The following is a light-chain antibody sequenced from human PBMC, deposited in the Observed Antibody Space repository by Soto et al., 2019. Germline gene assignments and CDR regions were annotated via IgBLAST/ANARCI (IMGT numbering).Light chain of an antibody. J-gene: IGLJ1*01. V-gene: IGLV2-8*01. CDR2: EGT. CDR1: STDVGEYNY. Sequence: QSALTQPPSASGSPGQSVTIPCAGTSTDVGEYNYVSWYQQHPGKVPKLMIYEGTRRPSGVSHRFSGSKSGNTASLTISGLQAEDEADYYCCSYAGSNTYVFGTGTKLTVL. CDR3: CSYAGSNTYV.